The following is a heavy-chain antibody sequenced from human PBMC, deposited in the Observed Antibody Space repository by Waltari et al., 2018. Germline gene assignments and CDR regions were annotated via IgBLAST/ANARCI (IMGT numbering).Heavy chain of an antibody. J-gene: IGHJ6*02. Sequence: QVQLVQSGAEVKKPGDSVKVSCKAAGYTFTTYTVTWVRQAPGQGLEWMGSGNTNYEQKFQDRVSMTTDTSTSTAYMELPSLRSDDTAVYYCARRTITATNYNGLDVWGQGTTVTVSS. CDR2: SGNT. D-gene: IGHD1-20*01. V-gene: IGHV1-18*04. CDR3: ARRTITATNYNGLDV. CDR1: GYTFTTYT.